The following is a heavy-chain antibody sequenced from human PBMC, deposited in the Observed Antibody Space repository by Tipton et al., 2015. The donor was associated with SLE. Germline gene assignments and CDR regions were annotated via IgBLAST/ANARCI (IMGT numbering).Heavy chain of an antibody. J-gene: IGHJ4*02. V-gene: IGHV4-34*01. Sequence: TLSLTCAVYGGSFSGYYWSWIRQPPGKGLEWIGEINRSGSTNYNPSLKSRVTISVDTSKNQFSLKLSSVTAADTAVYYCAHRGVTPRGYWGQGTLVTVSS. CDR2: INRSGST. CDR1: GGSFSGYY. CDR3: AHRGVTPRGY. D-gene: IGHD2-21*02.